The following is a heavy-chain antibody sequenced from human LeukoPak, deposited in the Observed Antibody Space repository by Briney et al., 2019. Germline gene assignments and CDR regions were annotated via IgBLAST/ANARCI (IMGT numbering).Heavy chain of an antibody. D-gene: IGHD1-26*01. CDR1: GFTFSSYS. Sequence: GGSLRLSCAGSGFTFSSYSMDWVRQAPGKGLEWVSYISSSSSTIYYADSVKGRFTISRDNAKNSLYLQMNSLRVEDTAVYYCAREGRAYLSATYFYYMDVWGKGTTVTVSS. CDR2: ISSSSSTI. CDR3: AREGRAYLSATYFYYMDV. V-gene: IGHV3-48*04. J-gene: IGHJ6*03.